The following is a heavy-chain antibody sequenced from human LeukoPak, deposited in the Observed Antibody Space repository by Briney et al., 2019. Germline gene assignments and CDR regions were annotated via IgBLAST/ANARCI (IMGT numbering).Heavy chain of an antibody. V-gene: IGHV4-34*01. CDR3: ASREGEVTPIDY. Sequence: SETLSLTCAVYGGSFSGYYWSWIRQPPGKGLEWIGEINHSGSTNYNPSLKGRVTISVDTSKNQFSLKLSSVTAADTAVYYCASREGEVTPIDYWGQGTLVTVSS. CDR1: GGSFSGYY. CDR2: INHSGST. J-gene: IGHJ4*02. D-gene: IGHD2-21*02.